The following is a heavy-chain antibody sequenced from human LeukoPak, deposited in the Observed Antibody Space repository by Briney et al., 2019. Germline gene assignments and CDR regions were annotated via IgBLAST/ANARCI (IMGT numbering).Heavy chain of an antibody. Sequence: GGSLRLSCAASGLTFSSYAMHWVRQAPGKGLEWVAVISYDGSNKYYADSVKGRFTISRDNSKNTLYLQMNSLRAEDTAVYYCASLGGIVVVPAAIWDWFDPWGQGTLVTVSS. V-gene: IGHV3-30-3*01. D-gene: IGHD2-2*01. CDR2: ISYDGSNK. CDR3: ASLGGIVVVPAAIWDWFDP. CDR1: GLTFSSYA. J-gene: IGHJ5*02.